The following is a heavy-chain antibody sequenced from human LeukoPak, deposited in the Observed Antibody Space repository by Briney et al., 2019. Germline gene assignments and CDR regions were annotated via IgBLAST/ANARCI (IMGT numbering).Heavy chain of an antibody. V-gene: IGHV3-23*01. D-gene: IGHD4-17*01. CDR1: GFTFSSYG. J-gene: IGHJ4*02. Sequence: GRSLRLSCAASGFTFSSYGMHWVRQAPGKGLDWVSTISDGGSDAHYADSVKGRFTISRDDSKNTLYLQMNSLRAEDTAVYYCAKALYGDYGRFDYWGQGTLVTVSS. CDR2: ISDGGSDA. CDR3: AKALYGDYGRFDY.